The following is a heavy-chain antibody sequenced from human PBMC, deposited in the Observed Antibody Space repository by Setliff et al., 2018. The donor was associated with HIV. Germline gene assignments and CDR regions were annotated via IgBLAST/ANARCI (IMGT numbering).Heavy chain of an antibody. CDR2: INPKSGDT. CDR1: GYTFLAYY. Sequence: ASVKVSCKASGYTFLAYYIHWMRQAPGQGLEWMGWINPKSGDTTYAQKFQGRVTMTRDTSISTVYLELSRLRSDDTAVYYCVRDRTQQNWGSRGYYYMDVWGKGSTVTVSS. CDR3: VRDRTQQNWGSRGYYYMDV. D-gene: IGHD7-27*01. V-gene: IGHV1-2*02. J-gene: IGHJ6*03.